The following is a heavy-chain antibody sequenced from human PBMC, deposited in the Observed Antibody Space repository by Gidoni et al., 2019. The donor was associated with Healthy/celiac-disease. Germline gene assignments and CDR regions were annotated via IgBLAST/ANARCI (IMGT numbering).Heavy chain of an antibody. CDR2: TYSRSKWYN. V-gene: IGHV6-1*01. J-gene: IGHJ4*02. CDR3: ARGTEEWLVSYYFDY. Sequence: QVQLQQSGPGLVKPSQTLSTTCAISGDSVSSHSAAWNWIRQSPSRGLEWLGRTYSRSKWYNDYAVSVKSRISINPDTSKNQFSLQLNSVTPEDTAVYYCARGTEEWLVSYYFDYWGQGTLVTVS. D-gene: IGHD6-19*01. CDR1: GDSVSSHSAA.